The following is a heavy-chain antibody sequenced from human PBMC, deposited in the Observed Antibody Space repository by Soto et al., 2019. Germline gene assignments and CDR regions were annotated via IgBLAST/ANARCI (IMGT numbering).Heavy chain of an antibody. CDR1: GGSISSGGYS. J-gene: IGHJ4*02. CDR3: ARRYSSSFDY. CDR2: IYHSGST. D-gene: IGHD6-13*01. V-gene: IGHV4-30-2*01. Sequence: SETLSLTCAVSGGSISSGGYSWSWTRQPPGKGLEWIGYIYHSGSTYYNPSLKSRVTISVDRSKNQFSLKLSSVTAADTAVYYCARRYSSSFDYWGQGTLVTVSS.